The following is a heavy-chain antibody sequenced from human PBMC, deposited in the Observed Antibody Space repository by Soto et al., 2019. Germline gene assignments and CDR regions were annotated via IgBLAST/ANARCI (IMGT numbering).Heavy chain of an antibody. D-gene: IGHD6-6*01. CDR3: AREFSNSPEAFDS. CDR1: GGSVNSYNFY. Sequence: TSEPLSLTCTVSGGSVNSYNFYWGWIRQPPGRGLEWIGYIYYTGSTSYNPSLKSRVTISIDTSRNQFSLKLSSVTAADTAVYYCAREFSNSPEAFDSWGQGSLVTVSS. J-gene: IGHJ4*02. CDR2: IYYTGST. V-gene: IGHV4-61*01.